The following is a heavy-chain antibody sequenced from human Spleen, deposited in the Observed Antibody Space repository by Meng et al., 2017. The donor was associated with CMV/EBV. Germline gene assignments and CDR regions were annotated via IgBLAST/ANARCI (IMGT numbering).Heavy chain of an antibody. D-gene: IGHD3-22*01. V-gene: IGHV4-34*01. CDR1: GGSFSAYY. CDR3: TRVYDSSGYYYLRRGFDS. Sequence: ESLKISCAVNGGSFSAYYWTWIRQPPGKGLEWIGEINHSGSTNYIPSLKSRVTISVDTSKNQFSLRLSSVTAADTAVYYCTRVYDSSGYYYLRRGFDSWGQGTLVTVSS. J-gene: IGHJ4*02. CDR2: INHSGST.